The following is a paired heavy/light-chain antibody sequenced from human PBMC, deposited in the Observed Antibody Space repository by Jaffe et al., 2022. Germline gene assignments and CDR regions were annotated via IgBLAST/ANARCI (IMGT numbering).Light chain of an antibody. CDR3: QQYYSIPLT. J-gene: IGKJ4*01. V-gene: IGKV4-1*01. Sequence: DIVMTQSPDSLAVSLGERATINCKSSQSVLYSSNNKNYLAWYQQKPGQPPKLLIYWASTRESGVPDRFSGSGSGTDFTLTISSLQAEDVAVYYCQQYYSIPLTFGGGTKVEIK. CDR1: QSVLYSSNNKNY. CDR2: WAS.
Heavy chain of an antibody. CDR3: AKDKETTVTHPRPEYFQH. V-gene: IGHV3-30*02. CDR2: IRYDGSNK. J-gene: IGHJ1*01. Sequence: QVQLVESGGGVVQPGGSLRLSCAASGFTFTSYGMNWVRQAPGKGLEWVAFIRYDGSNKFYADSVKGRFTISRDNSKNTLYLQMNSLRAEDTAIYYCAKDKETTVTHPRPEYFQHWGQGTLVTVSS. D-gene: IGHD4-17*01. CDR1: GFTFTSYG.